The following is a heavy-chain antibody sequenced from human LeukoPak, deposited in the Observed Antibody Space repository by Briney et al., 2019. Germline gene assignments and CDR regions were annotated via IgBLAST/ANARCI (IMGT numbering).Heavy chain of an antibody. CDR1: GFTFTNYW. J-gene: IGHJ4*02. CDR2: LPPDELGI. CDR3: VGTIASRGSEY. D-gene: IGHD6-6*01. V-gene: IGHV3-74*01. Sequence: SGGSLRLSCAASGFTFTNYWMHWVRQGPGMGLVWVSRLPPDELGIIYADSVKGRFTVSRDNAKNTVYLQMNNLRVDDTAMYYCVGTIASRGSEYWGQGALVTVSS.